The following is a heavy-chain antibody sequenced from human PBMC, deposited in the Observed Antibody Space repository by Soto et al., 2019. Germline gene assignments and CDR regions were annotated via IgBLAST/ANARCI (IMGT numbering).Heavy chain of an antibody. D-gene: IGHD6-19*01. CDR3: ATISPSAGMSFDY. J-gene: IGHJ4*02. Sequence: ASVKVSCKASGGTFSSYAISWVRQAPGQGLEWMGGFDPEDGETIYAQKFQGRVTMTEDTSTDTAYMELSSLRSEDTAVYYCATISPSAGMSFDYWGQGTLVTVSS. V-gene: IGHV1-24*01. CDR2: FDPEDGET. CDR1: GGTFSSYA.